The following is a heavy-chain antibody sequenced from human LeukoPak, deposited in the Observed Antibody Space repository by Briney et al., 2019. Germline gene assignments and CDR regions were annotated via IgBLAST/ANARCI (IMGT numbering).Heavy chain of an antibody. D-gene: IGHD3-10*01. CDR3: ARDENYGSGSYFFDY. CDR1: GFTFSSYA. J-gene: IGHJ4*02. CDR2: ISYDGSNK. Sequence: GGSLRLSCAASGFTFSSYAMHWVRQAPGKGLEWVAVISYDGSNKYYADSVKGRFTISRDNSKNTLYLQMNSLRAEDTAVYYCARDENYGSGSYFFDYWGQGTLVTVSS. V-gene: IGHV3-30-3*01.